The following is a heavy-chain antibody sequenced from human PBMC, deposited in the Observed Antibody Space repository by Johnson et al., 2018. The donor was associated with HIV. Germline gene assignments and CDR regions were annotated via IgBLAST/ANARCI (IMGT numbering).Heavy chain of an antibody. J-gene: IGHJ3*02. V-gene: IGHV3-11*04. Sequence: QVQLVESGGGLVKPGGSLRLSCAASGFTFSDYYMTWIRQAPGKGLEWLSFISSSGDIIRYADSVKGRFTISRDNAKNSLYLQMNSLRAEDTAVYYCAGGITMKPPTAFDIWGQGTVVTVS. CDR2: ISSSGDII. D-gene: IGHD3-22*01. CDR1: GFTFSDYY. CDR3: AGGITMKPPTAFDI.